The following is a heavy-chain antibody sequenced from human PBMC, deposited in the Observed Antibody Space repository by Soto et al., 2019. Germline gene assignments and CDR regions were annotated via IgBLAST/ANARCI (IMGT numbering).Heavy chain of an antibody. J-gene: IGHJ4*02. CDR1: GFTFSNAW. CDR3: TTYRITVTKYFDY. Sequence: GGSLRLSCAASGFTFSNAWMSWVRQAPGKGLEWVGRIKSKTDGGTTDYAAPVKGRFTISRDDSKNTLYLQMNSLKTEDTAVYYCTTYRITVTKYFDYWGQGTLVTVSS. V-gene: IGHV3-15*01. CDR2: IKSKTDGGTT. D-gene: IGHD4-17*01.